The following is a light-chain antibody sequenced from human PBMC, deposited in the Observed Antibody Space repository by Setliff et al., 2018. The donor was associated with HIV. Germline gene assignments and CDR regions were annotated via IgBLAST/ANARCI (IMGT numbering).Light chain of an antibody. CDR2: DTS. CDR3: LLSYSGSRV. J-gene: IGLJ3*02. Sequence: QAVVTQEPSLTVSPGGTVTLTCGSSTGAVTSGHYPYWFQEKPGQAPKTLIYDTSNKHSWTPARFSGSLLGGKAALTLSGAQPGDEAEYYCLLSYSGSRVFGGGTKVTVL. CDR1: TGAVTSGHY. V-gene: IGLV7-46*01.